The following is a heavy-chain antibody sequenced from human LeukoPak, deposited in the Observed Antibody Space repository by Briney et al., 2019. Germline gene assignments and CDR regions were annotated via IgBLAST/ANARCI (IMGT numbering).Heavy chain of an antibody. CDR3: ASGQQWYMDV. D-gene: IGHD6-19*01. J-gene: IGHJ6*03. Sequence: GGSLRLSCAASGFTFRNYGMQWVRQAPGKGLEWVAVISYEASTTYYADSVKGRFTISRDNAKNSLCLQMNSLRAEDTAVYYCASGQQWYMDVWGKGTTVTVSS. CDR1: GFTFRNYG. V-gene: IGHV3-30*03. CDR2: ISYEASTT.